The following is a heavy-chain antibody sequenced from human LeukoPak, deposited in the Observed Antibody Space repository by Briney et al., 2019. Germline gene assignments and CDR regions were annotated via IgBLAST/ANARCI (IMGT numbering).Heavy chain of an antibody. J-gene: IGHJ4*02. Sequence: ASVKVSCKASGYTFTGYYMHWVRQAPGQGLEWMGWIDPNSGGTNYAQKFQGRVTMTRDTSISTAYMELSRLRSDDTAVYYCASILSGYSSSWIFDYWGQGTLVTVSS. CDR2: IDPNSGGT. CDR3: ASILSGYSSSWIFDY. CDR1: GYTFTGYY. V-gene: IGHV1-2*02. D-gene: IGHD6-13*01.